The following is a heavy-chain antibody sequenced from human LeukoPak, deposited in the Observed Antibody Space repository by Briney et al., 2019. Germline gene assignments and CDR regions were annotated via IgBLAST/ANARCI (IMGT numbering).Heavy chain of an antibody. Sequence: GGSLRLSCEASGFTFSRYWMHWVRQAPGKGLVWVSRIKSDGKTNYADSVKGRFTISRDNAKNTVSLQMDSLRAEDTGVYYCARAPSEVGSYYPEYFRHWGQGTLVTVSS. CDR2: IKSDGKT. V-gene: IGHV3-74*01. CDR3: ARAPSEVGSYYPEYFRH. CDR1: GFTFSRYW. J-gene: IGHJ1*01. D-gene: IGHD3-10*01.